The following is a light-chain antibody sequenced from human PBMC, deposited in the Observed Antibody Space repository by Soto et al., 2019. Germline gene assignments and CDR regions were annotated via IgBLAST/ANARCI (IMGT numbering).Light chain of an antibody. J-gene: IGKJ4*01. CDR1: QSININ. CDR3: QHYQNWPPLT. Sequence: EVLMTQSPATLSVSPGERVTLSCRASQSININLAWYQQKPGQAPRVLIYGASSRASGIPDRFSGSGSGTDFTLTISRLELDDFAFYYCQHYQNWPPLTFGGGTRVEIK. V-gene: IGKV3D-15*01. CDR2: GAS.